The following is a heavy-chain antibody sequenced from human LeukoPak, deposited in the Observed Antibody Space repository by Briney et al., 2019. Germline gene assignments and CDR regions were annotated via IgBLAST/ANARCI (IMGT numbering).Heavy chain of an antibody. V-gene: IGHV4-4*09. D-gene: IGHD3-16*01. Sequence: SETLSLTCSVSGGSLTNYYWGWIRQPPGKGLEFIGYIHSDGTTNYDSSLQSRVAISLDTSKIQFSLRLYSVTAADTALYFCARLNFRGGEALHFDSWGQGTLVNVSS. J-gene: IGHJ4*02. CDR2: IHSDGTT. CDR3: ARLNFRGGEALHFDS. CDR1: GGSLTNYY.